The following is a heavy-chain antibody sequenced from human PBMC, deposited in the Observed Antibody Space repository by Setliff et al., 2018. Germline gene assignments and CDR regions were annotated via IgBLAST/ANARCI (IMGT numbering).Heavy chain of an antibody. D-gene: IGHD7-27*01. CDR1: GGSLSGND. J-gene: IGHJ4*02. V-gene: IGHV4-34*01. Sequence: SETLSLTCAVDGGSLSGNDWKWRRQPPGKGLEWIGEINHSGNTNYNPSLKSRVTISVDTSKNQFSLKLNSVTAADTAMYFCARSPQTGDGNYFAYWSQGTLFTVSS. CDR3: ARSPQTGDGNYFAY. CDR2: INHSGNT.